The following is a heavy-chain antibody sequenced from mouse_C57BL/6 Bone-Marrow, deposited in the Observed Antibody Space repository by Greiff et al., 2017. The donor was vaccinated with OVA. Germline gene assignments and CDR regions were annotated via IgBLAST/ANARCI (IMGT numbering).Heavy chain of an antibody. V-gene: IGHV1-69*01. CDR1: GYTFTSYW. Sequence: QVQLQQPGAELVMPGASVKLSCKASGYTFTSYWMHWVKQRPGQGLEWIGEIDPSDSYTNYNQKFKGKSTLTVDKSYSTAYMQLSSLTSEDSAVYYCARSRYYYDYWGQGTTLTVSS. CDR2: IDPSDSYT. CDR3: ARSRYYYDY. J-gene: IGHJ2*01.